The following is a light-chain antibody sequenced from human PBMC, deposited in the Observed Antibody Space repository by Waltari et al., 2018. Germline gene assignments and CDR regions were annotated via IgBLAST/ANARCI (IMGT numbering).Light chain of an antibody. CDR2: EVS. CDR3: MQSTQHPYT. V-gene: IGKV2D-29*01. J-gene: IGKJ2*01. CDR1: QSLVHSEGKTY. Sequence: DIVLTQTPLSLSVTPGQPASISCKPSQSLVHSEGKTYLCWYLQKPGQPPQLLVYEVSNRFSRVADSFSGSGSGTDFTLKISRVEAEDVGVYYCMQSTQHPYTFGQGTKLEIK.